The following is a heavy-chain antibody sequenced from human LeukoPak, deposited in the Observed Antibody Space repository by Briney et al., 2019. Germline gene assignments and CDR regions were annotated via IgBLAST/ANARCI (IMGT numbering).Heavy chain of an antibody. V-gene: IGHV4-59*13. CDR2: IYSSGST. J-gene: IGHJ4*02. Sequence: PSETLSLTCSVSGDSISSYYWSWIRQSPGKGLEWIGYIYSSGSTNYNPSLNSRVTISVDMSKNQFSLKLSSVTAADTAVYYCARAFRGYSYGSLDYWGQGTLVTVSS. CDR1: GDSISSYY. D-gene: IGHD5-18*01. CDR3: ARAFRGYSYGSLDY.